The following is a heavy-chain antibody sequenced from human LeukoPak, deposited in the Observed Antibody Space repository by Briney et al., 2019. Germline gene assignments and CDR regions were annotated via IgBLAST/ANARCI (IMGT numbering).Heavy chain of an antibody. Sequence: SETLPLTCAVCGGSFSGYYWSWIRQPPGKGLEWIGEINHSGSTNYNPSLKSRVTISVDTSKNQFSLKLSSVTAADTAVYYCARGGSGYYGSGSYSQHIDYWGQGTLVTVSS. V-gene: IGHV4-34*01. D-gene: IGHD3-10*01. J-gene: IGHJ4*02. CDR1: GGSFSGYY. CDR3: ARGGSGYYGSGSYSQHIDY. CDR2: INHSGST.